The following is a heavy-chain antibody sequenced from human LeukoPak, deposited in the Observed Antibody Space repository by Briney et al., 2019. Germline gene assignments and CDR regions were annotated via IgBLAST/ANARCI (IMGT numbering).Heavy chain of an antibody. CDR2: ISAYNGNT. D-gene: IGHD3-10*01. CDR3: ARGSITMVREPNWFDP. V-gene: IGHV1-18*01. CDR1: GYTFTSYG. J-gene: IGHJ5*02. Sequence: ASVKVSCKASGYTFTSYGISWVRQAPGQGLEWMGWISAYNGNTNYAQKLQGRVTITRNTSISTAYMELSSLRSEDTAVYYCARGSITMVREPNWFDPWGQGTLVTVSS.